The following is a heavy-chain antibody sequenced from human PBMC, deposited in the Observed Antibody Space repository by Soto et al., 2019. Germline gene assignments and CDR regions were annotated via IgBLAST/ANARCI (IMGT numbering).Heavy chain of an antibody. D-gene: IGHD6-19*01. CDR1: GGSVSSGSYY. Sequence: SETLSLTCTVSGGSVSSGSYYWSWIRQPPGKGLEWIGYIYYSGSTNYNPSLKSRVTISVDTSKNQFSLKLSSVTAADTAVYYCAREVSSGWYALDYWGQGTLVTLSS. V-gene: IGHV4-61*01. CDR3: AREVSSGWYALDY. CDR2: IYYSGST. J-gene: IGHJ4*02.